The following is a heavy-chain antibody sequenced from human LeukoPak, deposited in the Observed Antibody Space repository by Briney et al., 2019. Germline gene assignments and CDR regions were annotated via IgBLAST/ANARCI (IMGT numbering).Heavy chain of an antibody. D-gene: IGHD5-24*01. V-gene: IGHV4-4*02. CDR1: GGSISSSNW. CDR3: ARDSKMATIGGPIFDY. J-gene: IGHJ4*02. CDR2: IYHSGST. Sequence: PSETLSLTCAVSGGSISSSNWWSWVRQPPGKGLEWIGEIYHSGSTNYNPSLKSRVTISVDTSKNQFSLKLSSVTAADTAVYYCARDSKMATIGGPIFDYWGQGTLVTVSS.